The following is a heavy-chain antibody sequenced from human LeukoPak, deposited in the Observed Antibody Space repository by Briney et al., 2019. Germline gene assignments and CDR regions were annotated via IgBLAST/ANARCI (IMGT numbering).Heavy chain of an antibody. Sequence: GGSLRLSCAASGFTFDDYAMHWVRQAPGKGLEWVSGISWNSGSIGYADSVKGRFTISRDNAKNSLYLQMNSLRAEDTAVYYCAXXRNQYYYDSSGXPHFDYWGQGTLVTVSS. J-gene: IGHJ4*02. CDR3: AXXRNQYYYDSSGXPHFDY. V-gene: IGHV3-9*01. D-gene: IGHD3-22*01. CDR2: ISWNSGSI. CDR1: GFTFDDYA.